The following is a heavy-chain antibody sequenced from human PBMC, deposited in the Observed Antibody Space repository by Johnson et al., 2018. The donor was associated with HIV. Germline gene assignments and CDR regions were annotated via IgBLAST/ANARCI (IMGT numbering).Heavy chain of an antibody. CDR3: AKDQLVGATYAAFDI. J-gene: IGHJ3*02. Sequence: QVHLVESGGGVVQPGRSLRLSCAASDFTFTNNAIHWVRQAPGKGLEWVAVIRYDGSNKYYSDSVKGRFTISRDNSKNTLYLQMNSLRPEDTAVYYCAKDQLVGATYAAFDIWGQGTMVTVSS. V-gene: IGHV3-30*02. CDR2: IRYDGSNK. CDR1: DFTFTNNA. D-gene: IGHD1-26*01.